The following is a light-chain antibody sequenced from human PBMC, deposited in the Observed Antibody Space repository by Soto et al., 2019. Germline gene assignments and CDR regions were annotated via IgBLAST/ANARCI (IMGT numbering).Light chain of an antibody. J-gene: IGKJ5*01. CDR1: QDISSW. CDR2: AAS. CDR3: QQASSFPPT. Sequence: DIQMTQSRSSVCACVGDRVTLTCRASQDISSWLAWYQQKPGKAPKIMIYAASSLQGGVPSRFSGSGSGTEFTLTISSLQPEDFATYYCQQASSFPPTFGQGTRLEIK. V-gene: IGKV1-12*01.